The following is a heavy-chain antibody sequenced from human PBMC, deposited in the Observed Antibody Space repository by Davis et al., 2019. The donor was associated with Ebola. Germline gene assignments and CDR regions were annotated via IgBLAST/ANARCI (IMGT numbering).Heavy chain of an antibody. D-gene: IGHD6-19*01. CDR3: ARSGYSSGGGVFDY. Sequence: SLKISCAASGFTFDDYAMHWVRQAPGKGLEWVSGISWNSGSIGYADSVKGRFTISRDNSKNTLYLQMNSLRAEDTAVYYCARSGYSSGGGVFDYWGQGTLVTVSS. V-gene: IGHV3-9*01. J-gene: IGHJ4*02. CDR1: GFTFDDYA. CDR2: ISWNSGSI.